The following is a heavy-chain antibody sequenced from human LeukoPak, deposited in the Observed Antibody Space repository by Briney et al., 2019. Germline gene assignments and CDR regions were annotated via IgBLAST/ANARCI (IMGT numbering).Heavy chain of an antibody. J-gene: IGHJ4*02. D-gene: IGHD2-2*01. CDR1: GFTFSIYA. CDR2: INSGGIT. Sequence: PGGSLRLSCEASGFTFSIYAMSWVRQAPGKGLEWVSAINSGGITYYADSVKGRFTISRDDSKNTLYLQMNSLRAEDTAVYYCAKGYCTISSCYAAKNFDYWGQGTLVTVSS. V-gene: IGHV3-23*01. CDR3: AKGYCTISSCYAAKNFDY.